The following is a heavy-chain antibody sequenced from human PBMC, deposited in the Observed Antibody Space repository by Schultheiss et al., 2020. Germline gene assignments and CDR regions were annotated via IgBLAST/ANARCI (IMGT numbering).Heavy chain of an antibody. V-gene: IGHV3-30-3*01. J-gene: IGHJ3*02. CDR1: GFTFSSYA. CDR2: ISYDGSNK. CDR3: ARGGDSSGWYPRRVDAFDI. Sequence: GGSLRLSCAASGFTFSSYAMHWVRQAPGKGLEWVAVISYDGSNKYYADSVKGRFTISRDNSKNTLYLQMNSLRAEDTAVYYCARGGDSSGWYPRRVDAFDIWGQGKMGTVSS. D-gene: IGHD6-19*01.